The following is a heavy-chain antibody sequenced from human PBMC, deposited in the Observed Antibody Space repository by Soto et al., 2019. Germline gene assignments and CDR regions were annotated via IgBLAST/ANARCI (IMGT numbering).Heavy chain of an antibody. Sequence: GGSLRLSCAASGFTFSSYWMSWVRQAPGKGLEWVANIKQDGSEKYYVDSVKGRFTISRDNAKNSLYLQMNSLRAEDTAVYYCATGGMTTVTKYYYYYYGMDVWGQGTTVTVSS. CDR2: IKQDGSEK. CDR1: GFTFSSYW. V-gene: IGHV3-7*03. D-gene: IGHD4-4*01. J-gene: IGHJ6*02. CDR3: ATGGMTTVTKYYYYYYGMDV.